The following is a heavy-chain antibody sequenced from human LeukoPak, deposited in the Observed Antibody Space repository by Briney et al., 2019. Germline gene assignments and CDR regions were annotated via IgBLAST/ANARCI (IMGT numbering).Heavy chain of an antibody. V-gene: IGHV1-69*13. Sequence: ASVKVSCKASGGTFSSYAISWVRQAPGQGLEWMGAIIPIFGTANYAQKFQGRVTITADESTSTAYMELSSLRSEDTAVYYCARAPLGIVGATTGADYYYYYGMDVWGQGTTVTVSS. CDR3: ARAPLGIVGATTGADYYYYYGMDV. CDR1: GGTFSSYA. CDR2: IIPIFGTA. D-gene: IGHD1-26*01. J-gene: IGHJ6*02.